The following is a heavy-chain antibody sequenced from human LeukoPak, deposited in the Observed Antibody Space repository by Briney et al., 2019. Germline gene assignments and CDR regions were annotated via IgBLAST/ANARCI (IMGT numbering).Heavy chain of an antibody. CDR3: ARLPYGDYGSVYYYYYMDV. V-gene: IGHV4-34*01. J-gene: IGHJ6*03. Sequence: SETLSLTCAVYGGSFSNYYWSWIRQPPGKGLEWIGSIYYSGSTYYNPSLKSRVTISVDTSKNQFSLKLSSVTAADTAVYYCARLPYGDYGSVYYYYYMDVWGKGTTVTVSS. CDR1: GGSFSNYY. CDR2: IYYSGST. D-gene: IGHD4-17*01.